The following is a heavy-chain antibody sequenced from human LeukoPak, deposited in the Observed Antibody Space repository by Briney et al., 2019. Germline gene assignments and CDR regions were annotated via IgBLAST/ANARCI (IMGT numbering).Heavy chain of an antibody. Sequence: GGSLRLSCAASGFTFSNYGMSWVRQAPGKGLEWVSAISGSGGSTYYADSVEGRFTISRDNSKNTLYLQMGSLRAEDMAVYYCARGSAGLHYWGQGTLVTVSS. CDR3: ARGSAGLHY. CDR1: GFTFSNYG. D-gene: IGHD3-9*01. CDR2: ISGSGGST. J-gene: IGHJ4*02. V-gene: IGHV3-23*01.